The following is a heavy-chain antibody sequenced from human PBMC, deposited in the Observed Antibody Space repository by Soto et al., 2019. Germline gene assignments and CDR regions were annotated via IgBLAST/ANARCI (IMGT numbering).Heavy chain of an antibody. D-gene: IGHD6-13*01. J-gene: IGHJ5*01. CDR1: EYTFTDYY. Sequence: QVQLVQSGAEVKKPGASVKLSCKSSEYTFTDYYIHWVRQAPGQGLEWMGLINPSGGSTSYAQKCQGRVTMTRDTSTSTVYMELSSLRSEDTAVYYCATAAYSTSWYDFWGQGTLVTVSS. V-gene: IGHV1-46*01. CDR3: ATAAYSTSWYDF. CDR2: INPSGGST.